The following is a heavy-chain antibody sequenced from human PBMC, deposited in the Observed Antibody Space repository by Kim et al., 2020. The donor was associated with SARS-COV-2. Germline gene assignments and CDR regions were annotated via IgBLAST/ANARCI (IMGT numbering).Heavy chain of an antibody. CDR3: ARGRVKVVVIRGYYYYGMDV. CDR2: INHSGST. D-gene: IGHD3-22*01. CDR1: GGSFSGYY. J-gene: IGHJ6*02. V-gene: IGHV4-34*01. Sequence: SETLSLTCAVYGGSFSGYYWSWIRQPPGKGLEWIGEINHSGSTNYNPSLKSRVTISVDTSKNQFSLKLSSVTAADTAVYYCARGRVKVVVIRGYYYYGMDVWGQGTTVTVSS.